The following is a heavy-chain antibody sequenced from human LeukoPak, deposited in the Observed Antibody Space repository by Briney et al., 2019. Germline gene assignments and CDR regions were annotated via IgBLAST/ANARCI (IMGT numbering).Heavy chain of an antibody. V-gene: IGHV3-23*01. CDR2: ISGSGGST. CDR3: AKSHRPYYYDSSGFYSYFDY. J-gene: IGHJ4*02. Sequence: GGSLSLSCAASGFTFSSYAMSWVRQAPGKGLEWVSAISGSGGSTYYADSVKGRFTISRDNSKNTLYLQMNSLRAEDTAVYYCAKSHRPYYYDSSGFYSYFDYWGQGTLVTVSS. CDR1: GFTFSSYA. D-gene: IGHD3-22*01.